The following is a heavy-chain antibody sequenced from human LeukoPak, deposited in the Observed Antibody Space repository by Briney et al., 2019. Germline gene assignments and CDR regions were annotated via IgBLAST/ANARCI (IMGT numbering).Heavy chain of an antibody. V-gene: IGHV3-53*05. CDR2: IYSGGST. Sequence: GGSLRLSCAASGFTVSSNYMSWVRQAPGKGLEWVSVIYSGGSTYYADSVKGRFTISRDNSKNTLYLQMYSLRAEDTAVYYCAKISGYYPSDYWGQGTLVTVSS. D-gene: IGHD3-22*01. CDR3: AKISGYYPSDY. J-gene: IGHJ4*02. CDR1: GFTVSSNY.